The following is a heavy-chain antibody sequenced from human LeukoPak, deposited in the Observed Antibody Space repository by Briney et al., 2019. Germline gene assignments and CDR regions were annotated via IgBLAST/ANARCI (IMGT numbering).Heavy chain of an antibody. V-gene: IGHV3-33*01. CDR2: IWYDGSNK. Sequence: GRSLRLSCAASGFTFSSYGMHRVRQAPGKGLEWVAVIWYDGSNKYYADSVKGRFTISRDNSKNTLYLQMNSLRAEDTAVYYCARSDRSMTTVTTYWFDPWGQGTLVTVSS. D-gene: IGHD4-17*01. CDR1: GFTFSSYG. CDR3: ARSDRSMTTVTTYWFDP. J-gene: IGHJ5*02.